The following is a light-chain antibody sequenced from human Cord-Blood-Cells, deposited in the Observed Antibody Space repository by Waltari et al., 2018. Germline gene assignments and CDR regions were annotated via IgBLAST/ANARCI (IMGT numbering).Light chain of an antibody. CDR2: EVS. J-gene: IGLJ1*01. V-gene: IGLV2-14*01. CDR3: SSYTSSSTLHV. Sequence: SALKQPASVSWSPGQSITISSTGTSSDVGGYNYVSWYQQHPGKAPKLMIYEVSNRPSGVSNRFSGSKSGNTASLTISGLQAEDEADYYCSSYTSSSTLHVFGTGTKVTVL. CDR1: SSDVGGYNY.